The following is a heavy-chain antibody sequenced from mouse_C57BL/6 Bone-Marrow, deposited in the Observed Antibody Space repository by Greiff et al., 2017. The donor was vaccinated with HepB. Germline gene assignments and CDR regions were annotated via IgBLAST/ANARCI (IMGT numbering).Heavy chain of an antibody. V-gene: IGHV1-15*01. J-gene: IGHJ4*01. Sequence: QVQLKQSGAELVRPGASVTLSCKASGYTFTDYEMHWVKQTPVHGLEWIGAIDPETGGTAYNQKFKGKAILTADKSSSTAYMELRSLTSEDSAVYYCTNYYGSRAMDYWGQGTSVTVSS. CDR2: IDPETGGT. CDR3: TNYYGSRAMDY. D-gene: IGHD1-1*01. CDR1: GYTFTDYE.